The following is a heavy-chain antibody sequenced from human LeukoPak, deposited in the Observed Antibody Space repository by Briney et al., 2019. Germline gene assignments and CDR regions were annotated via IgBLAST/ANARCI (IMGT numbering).Heavy chain of an antibody. J-gene: IGHJ4*02. D-gene: IGHD2-15*01. CDR2: MKPRGTT. CDR1: GFSLSDAW. V-gene: IGHV3-15*01. CDR3: SQLSRGY. Sequence: GGSLRLSCAASGFSLSDAWMSWVRQAPGKGLECVGSMKPRGTTEDGAPMNDRFIVSRDDSKNTLYLQMNSLKAEDTGLYYCSQLSRGYWGQGAQVTVSS.